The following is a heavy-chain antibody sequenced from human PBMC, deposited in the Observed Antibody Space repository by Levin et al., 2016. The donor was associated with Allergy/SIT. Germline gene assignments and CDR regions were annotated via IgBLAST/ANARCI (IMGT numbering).Heavy chain of an antibody. V-gene: IGHV3-30*18. CDR2: ISYDGSNK. D-gene: IGHD5-18*01. Sequence: GESLKISCAASGFTFSSYGMHWVRQAPGKGLEWVAVISYDGSNKYYADSVKGRFTISRDNSKNTLYLQMNSLRAEDTAVYYCAKDGGYSYGYSDYWGQGTLVTVSS. CDR1: GFTFSSYG. CDR3: AKDGGYSYGYSDY. J-gene: IGHJ4*02.